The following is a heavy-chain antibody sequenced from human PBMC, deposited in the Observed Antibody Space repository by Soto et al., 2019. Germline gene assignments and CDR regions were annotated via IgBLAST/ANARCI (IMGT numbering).Heavy chain of an antibody. CDR1: GFSLSTSGVG. J-gene: IGHJ4*02. D-gene: IGHD3-16*01. CDR2: IYWDDAK. V-gene: IGHV2-5*02. CDR3: AHKGGGDRILDY. Sequence: QITLKESGPTLVKPTQTLTLTCTFSGFSLSTSGVGVGWIRQPPGKALEWLALIYWDDAKHYSPSLKSRLTIPQDPSKNPVVLTMTNMDPVDTATYYCAHKGGGDRILDYWGQGTLVTVSS.